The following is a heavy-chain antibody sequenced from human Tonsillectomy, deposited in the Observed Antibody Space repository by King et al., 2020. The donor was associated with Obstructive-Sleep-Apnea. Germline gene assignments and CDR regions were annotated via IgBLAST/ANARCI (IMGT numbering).Heavy chain of an antibody. CDR3: TTDGCSSTSCYDNWFDP. CDR1: GFTFSNAW. Sequence: VQLVESGGGLVKPGGSLRLSCAASGFTFSNAWMSWVRQAPGEGLEWVGRIKSKTDGGTTDYAAPVKGRFIIVRDDSKNTLYLQMNSLKTEDTSVYYCTTDGCSSTSCYDNWFDPWGQGTLVTVSS. V-gene: IGHV3-15*01. J-gene: IGHJ5*02. D-gene: IGHD2-2*01. CDR2: IKSKTDGGTT.